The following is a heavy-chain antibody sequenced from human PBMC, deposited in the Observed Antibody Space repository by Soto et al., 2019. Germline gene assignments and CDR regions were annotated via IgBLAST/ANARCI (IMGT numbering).Heavy chain of an antibody. CDR1: GGSISSYY. CDR2: IYYSGST. V-gene: IGHV4-59*01. Sequence: QVQLQESGPGLVKPSETLSLTCTVSGGSISSYYWSWIRQPPGKGLEWIGYIYYSGSTNYNPSLKSRVTISVDTSKNQFSLKLSSVTAADTAVYYCARVSPRNYGILTGYYQPHSWFDPWGQGTLVTVSS. CDR3: ARVSPRNYGILTGYYQPHSWFDP. D-gene: IGHD3-9*01. J-gene: IGHJ5*02.